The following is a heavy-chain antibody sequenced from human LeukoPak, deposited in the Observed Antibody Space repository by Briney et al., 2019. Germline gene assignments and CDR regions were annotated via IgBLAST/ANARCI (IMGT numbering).Heavy chain of an antibody. D-gene: IGHD5-12*01. CDR2: IYYSGST. CDR1: GGSISSGDYY. CDR3: ARAFPSGYDFLDAFDI. J-gene: IGHJ3*02. V-gene: IGHV4-30-4*01. Sequence: SQALSLTCTVSGGSISSGDYYWSWIRQPPGKGLEWIGYIYYSGSTYYNPSLKSRVTISVDTSKNPFSLKLSSVTAADTAVYYCARAFPSGYDFLDAFDIWGQGTMVTVSS.